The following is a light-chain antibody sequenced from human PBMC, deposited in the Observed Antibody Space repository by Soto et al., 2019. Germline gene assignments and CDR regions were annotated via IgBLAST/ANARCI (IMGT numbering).Light chain of an antibody. CDR1: QSVSSN. CDR3: QQYNNWLT. V-gene: IGKV3-15*01. J-gene: IGKJ5*01. Sequence: EIVMTQSPATLSVSPGERATLSCRASQSVSSNLAWYQQKPGQAPRLLIYGASTRATGIPARFSGSGSGTEFTLTISSLQSEDCAVYYCQQYNNWLTFGQGTRLEI. CDR2: GAS.